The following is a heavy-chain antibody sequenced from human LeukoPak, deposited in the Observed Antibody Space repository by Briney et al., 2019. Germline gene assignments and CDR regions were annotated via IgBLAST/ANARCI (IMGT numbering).Heavy chain of an antibody. CDR2: ISWNGGSI. CDR3: VRGKATLDC. J-gene: IGHJ4*02. D-gene: IGHD5-12*01. V-gene: IGHV3-20*04. CDR1: GFIFDDYG. Sequence: PGGSLRLSCSASGFIFDDYGMHWVRQVPGKGLEWVSGISWNGGSIDYADSVKGRFTISRDNAKNSLYLQINSLRPEDTAVYYCVRGKATLDCWGQGTLVTVSS.